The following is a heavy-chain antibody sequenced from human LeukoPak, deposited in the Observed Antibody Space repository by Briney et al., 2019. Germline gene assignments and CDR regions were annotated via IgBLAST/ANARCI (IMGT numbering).Heavy chain of an antibody. CDR3: ARGAPTYYSDSSGRMPPYAFDI. Sequence: GGSLRLSCAASGFTFSSYWMHWVRQAPGKGLVWVSRINSDGSSTSYADSVKGRFTISRDNAKITLYLQMNSLRAEDTAVYYCARGAPTYYSDSSGRMPPYAFDIWGQGTMVTVSS. D-gene: IGHD3-22*01. V-gene: IGHV3-74*01. J-gene: IGHJ3*02. CDR1: GFTFSSYW. CDR2: INSDGSST.